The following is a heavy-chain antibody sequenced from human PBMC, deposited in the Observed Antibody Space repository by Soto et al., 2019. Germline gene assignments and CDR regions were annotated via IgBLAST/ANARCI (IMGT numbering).Heavy chain of an antibody. D-gene: IGHD2-8*01. J-gene: IGHJ4*02. Sequence: WGSLGLACAACGVSMYSQVMHLVRQAPGKGLEWVAIIWYDGSHQYYADSVKGRFTISRDNSKNTVSLQMDSLRAEDTAVYYCAKDLGSSIAGYGVQPGYFDYWGQGTLVTVSS. CDR1: GVSMYSQV. CDR3: AKDLGSSIAGYGVQPGYFDY. V-gene: IGHV3-33*03. CDR2: IWYDGSHQ.